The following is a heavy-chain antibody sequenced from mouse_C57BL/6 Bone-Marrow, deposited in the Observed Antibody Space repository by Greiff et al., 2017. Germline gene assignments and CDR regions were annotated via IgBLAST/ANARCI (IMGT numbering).Heavy chain of an antibody. CDR3: ALYYGSSFYWYFDV. D-gene: IGHD1-1*01. CDR2: IYPRSGNT. Sequence: QVQLQQSGAELARPGASVKLSCKASGYTFTSYGISWVKQRTGPGLEWIGEIYPRSGNTYYNEKFKGKATLTADKSSSTAYMELRSLTSEDSAVYFCALYYGSSFYWYFDVWGTGTTVTVSS. CDR1: GYTFTSYG. J-gene: IGHJ1*03. V-gene: IGHV1-81*01.